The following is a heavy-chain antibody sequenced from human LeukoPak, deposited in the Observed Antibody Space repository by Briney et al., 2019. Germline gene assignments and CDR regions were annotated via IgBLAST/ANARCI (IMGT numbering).Heavy chain of an antibody. J-gene: IGHJ4*02. Sequence: GGSLRLSCAASGFTFSSYGMHWVRQAPGKGLEWVAFIRYDGCNKYYADSVKGRFTISRDNSKNTLYLQMNSLRAEDTAVYYCAKEGLLRFLEWFFDYWGQGTLVTVSS. V-gene: IGHV3-30*02. D-gene: IGHD3-3*01. CDR1: GFTFSSYG. CDR2: IRYDGCNK. CDR3: AKEGLLRFLEWFFDY.